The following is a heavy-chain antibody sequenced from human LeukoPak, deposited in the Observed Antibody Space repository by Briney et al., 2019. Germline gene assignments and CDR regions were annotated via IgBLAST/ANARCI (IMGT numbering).Heavy chain of an antibody. V-gene: IGHV4-34*01. CDR3: ARELVDDYGDPLGFDP. CDR1: GGSFSGYY. CDR2: INHSGST. D-gene: IGHD4-17*01. Sequence: SETLSLTCAVYGGSFSGYYWNWIRQPPGKGLEWIGEINHSGSTNYNPSLKSRVTISVDTSKNQFSLKLSSVTAADTAVYYCARELVDDYGDPLGFDPWGQGTLVTVSS. J-gene: IGHJ5*02.